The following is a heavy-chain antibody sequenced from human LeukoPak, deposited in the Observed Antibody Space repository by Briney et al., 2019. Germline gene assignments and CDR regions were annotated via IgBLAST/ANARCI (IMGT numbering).Heavy chain of an antibody. CDR2: ICGSGSAI. CDR1: GFSLSAYE. Sequence: GESLRLSCAPSGFSLSAYEMNWVRQAPGRGLEWLSYICGSGSAIHYADSVKGRFTISRHNAENSLYLQMNSLRAEDTAVYYCARDGSPHYTTGWVFFDYWGQGTLVTVSS. D-gene: IGHD6-25*01. J-gene: IGHJ4*02. CDR3: ARDGSPHYTTGWVFFDY. V-gene: IGHV3-48*03.